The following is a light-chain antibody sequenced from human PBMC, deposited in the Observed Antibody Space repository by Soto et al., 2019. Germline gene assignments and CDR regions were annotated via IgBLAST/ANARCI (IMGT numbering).Light chain of an antibody. CDR3: QQYNSYSWT. J-gene: IGKJ1*01. V-gene: IGKV1-5*01. CDR2: DAS. CDR1: QSISSW. Sequence: DIQMTQSPSTLSASVGDRVTITCRASQSISSWLAWYQQKPGKATKLLIYDASSLESGIQSRFSDSRTGTEFSFSFSSLQPDDFATYYYQQYNSYSWTFGQGTKVDIK.